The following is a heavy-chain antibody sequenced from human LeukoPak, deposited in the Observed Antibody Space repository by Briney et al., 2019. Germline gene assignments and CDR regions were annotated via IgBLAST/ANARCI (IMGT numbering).Heavy chain of an antibody. CDR3: ARYARKLEPRDY. Sequence: SQTLSLTCTVSGGSISSGDYYWSWIRQPPGKGLEWIGYIYYSGSTYYNPSLKSRVTMSVDTSKNQFSLKLSSVTAADTAVYYCARYARKLEPRDYWGQGTLVTVSS. CDR2: IYYSGST. CDR1: GGSISSGDYY. D-gene: IGHD1-14*01. V-gene: IGHV4-30-4*08. J-gene: IGHJ4*02.